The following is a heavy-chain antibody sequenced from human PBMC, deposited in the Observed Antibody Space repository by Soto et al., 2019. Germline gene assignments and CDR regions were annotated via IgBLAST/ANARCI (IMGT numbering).Heavy chain of an antibody. Sequence: QVQLQESGPGLVKPSETLSLTCTVSGGSISSGPYSWGWIRQPPGEGLEWIGTFHYSENTYYNPSLESRVPTSINTSKTQFSLKVPAVTVVDTAMYYCASLGGFCSSTICYGFYGMDVWGQGTTVIVSS. CDR3: ASLGGFCSSTICYGFYGMDV. V-gene: IGHV4-39*01. CDR2: FHYSENT. J-gene: IGHJ6*02. CDR1: GGSISSGPYS. D-gene: IGHD2-2*01.